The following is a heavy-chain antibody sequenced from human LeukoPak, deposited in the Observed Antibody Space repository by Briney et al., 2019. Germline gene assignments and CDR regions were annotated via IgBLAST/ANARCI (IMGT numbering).Heavy chain of an antibody. CDR2: IKQDGSKK. CDR1: GFTFSSYW. V-gene: IGHV3-7*03. D-gene: IGHD3-10*01. J-gene: IGHJ6*02. Sequence: GGSLRLSCAASGFTFSSYWMTWVRQAPGKGLEWVANIKQDGSKKNYVDSVKGRFTISRDNAKNSLYLQMNSLRAEDTAVYYCARALLPWFGELSLIHCYYYGMDVWGQGTTVTVSS. CDR3: ARALLPWFGELSLIHCYYYGMDV.